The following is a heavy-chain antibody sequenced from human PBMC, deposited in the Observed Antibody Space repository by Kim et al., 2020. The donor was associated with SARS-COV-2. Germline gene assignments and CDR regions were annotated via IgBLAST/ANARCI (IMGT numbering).Heavy chain of an antibody. J-gene: IGHJ4*02. Sequence: GGSLRLFCAASGFTFSSHALHWVRQAPGKGLERVALISYDGSHISYPDSVKGRFIISRDNTKSTLYLQMNSLKPEDTAVYDSLEEIGSRSFNNGGKGT. V-gene: IGHV3-30*04. D-gene: IGHD1-1*01. CDR2: ISYDGSHI. CDR1: GFTFSSHA. CDR3: LEEIGSRSFNN.